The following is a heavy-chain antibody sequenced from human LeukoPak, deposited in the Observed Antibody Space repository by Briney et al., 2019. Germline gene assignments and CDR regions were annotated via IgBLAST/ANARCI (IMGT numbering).Heavy chain of an antibody. V-gene: IGHV4-39*07. D-gene: IGHD4-23*01. CDR2: IYYSGST. Sequence: PSETLSLTCTVSGDSISSSSYYWGWIRQPPGKELEWIGSIYYSGSTYYNPSLNSRVTISVDTSKNQFSLKLSSVTAADTAVYYCARDYLGGNPDAFDIWGQGTMVTVSA. CDR1: GDSISSSSYY. CDR3: ARDYLGGNPDAFDI. J-gene: IGHJ3*02.